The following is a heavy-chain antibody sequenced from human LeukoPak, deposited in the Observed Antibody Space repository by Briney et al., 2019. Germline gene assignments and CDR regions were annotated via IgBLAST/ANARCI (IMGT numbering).Heavy chain of an antibody. Sequence: GGSLRLSCAASGFTFSTYLMHWVRQVPGKGLVWVSHVNGGGTSTSYVGSVKGRFTISRDNAKNMLYLQINSLRADETAVYYFERGAGGLDYWGQGILVTVSP. D-gene: IGHD6-13*01. V-gene: IGHV3-74*01. CDR2: VNGGGTST. CDR1: GFTFSTYL. J-gene: IGHJ4*02. CDR3: ERGAGGLDY.